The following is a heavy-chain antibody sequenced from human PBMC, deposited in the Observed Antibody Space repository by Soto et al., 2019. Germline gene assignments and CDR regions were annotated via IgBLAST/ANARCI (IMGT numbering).Heavy chain of an antibody. V-gene: IGHV4-39*01. CDR2: IYYSGST. CDR1: GGSISSSSYY. J-gene: IGHJ4*02. Sequence: SETLSLTCTVSGGSISSSSYYWGWIRQPPGKGLEWIGSIYYSGSTYYNPSLKSRVTISVDTSKNQFSLKLSSVTAADTAVYYCATEKTTPRRFDYWGQGTLVTVSS. D-gene: IGHD4-17*01. CDR3: ATEKTTPRRFDY.